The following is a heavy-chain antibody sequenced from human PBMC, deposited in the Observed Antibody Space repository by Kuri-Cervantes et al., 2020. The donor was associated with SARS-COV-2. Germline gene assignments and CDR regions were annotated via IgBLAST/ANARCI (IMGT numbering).Heavy chain of an antibody. CDR1: GYNCTDYW. J-gene: IGHJ6*02. Sequence: GESLKISCKASGYNCTDYWIAWVRQMPGKGLEWMGIVYLGDSDTRYNPSFRGQVTISVDKSISTAYLQWGGLEASDTAIYYCATRRGMGFWSYIGMDVWGQGTTVTVSS. V-gene: IGHV5-51*01. D-gene: IGHD3-3*01. CDR2: VYLGDSDT. CDR3: ATRRGMGFWSYIGMDV.